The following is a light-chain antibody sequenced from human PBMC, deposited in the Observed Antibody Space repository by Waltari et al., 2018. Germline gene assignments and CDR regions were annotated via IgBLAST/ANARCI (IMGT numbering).Light chain of an antibody. CDR2: YDR. CDR3: HVWHPDVDPGV. J-gene: IGLJ1*01. V-gene: IGLV3-21*04. Sequence: SYVLTQPPSVSVAPGETARITCGGDNIGSYSVHWYQQRPGQAPMLVIYYDRDRPSGIHERFSCSNSGNTATLTISRVVAGDEAKYYCHVWHPDVDPGVFGTGTDVTVL. CDR1: NIGSYS.